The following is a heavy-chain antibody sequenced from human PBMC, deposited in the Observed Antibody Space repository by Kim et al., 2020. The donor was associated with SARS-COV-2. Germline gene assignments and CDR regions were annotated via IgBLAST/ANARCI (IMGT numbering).Heavy chain of an antibody. CDR1: GFTFSNAW. J-gene: IGHJ6*02. CDR3: TTGKTRGAYYYDMDV. CDR2: IKSKTDGGTT. V-gene: IGHV3-15*01. Sequence: GGSLRLSCAASGFTFSNAWMSWVRQAPGKGLEWVGRIKSKTDGGTTDYSGPVKGRFTISRDNSKNTLYLQMNSLKTEDTAVYYCTTGKTRGAYYYDMDVWGQGTPVTVSS. D-gene: IGHD1-26*01.